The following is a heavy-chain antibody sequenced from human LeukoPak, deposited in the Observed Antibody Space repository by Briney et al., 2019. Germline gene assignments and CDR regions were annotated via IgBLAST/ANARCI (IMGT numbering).Heavy chain of an antibody. J-gene: IGHJ4*02. CDR3: TRGTSSRYFDY. Sequence: ASVKVSCKASGYTLTSYDNNWVRQPTGQGMEWMGSMNINSGRTGYAQNFQGRITITRNTSISTAYLELSSLRADDAAVYYCTRGTSSRYFDYWGQGTLVTVSS. CDR2: MNINSGRT. V-gene: IGHV1-8*01. CDR1: GYTLTSYD.